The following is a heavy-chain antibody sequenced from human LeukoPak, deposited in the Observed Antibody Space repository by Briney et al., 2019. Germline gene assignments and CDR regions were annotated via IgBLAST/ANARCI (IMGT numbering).Heavy chain of an antibody. V-gene: IGHV3-20*04. D-gene: IGHD3-16*02. CDR3: ARDQGAGWGSYPSGN. CDR2: IHWNGGST. J-gene: IGHJ4*02. CDR1: GFTFDDYA. Sequence: PGGSLRLSCEASGFTFDDYAMSWVRQAPGKGLEWVSGIHWNGGSTGYADSVKGRFTISRDNAKNSLYLQMNSLRAEDTALYYCARDQGAGWGSYPSGNWGQGTLVTVSS.